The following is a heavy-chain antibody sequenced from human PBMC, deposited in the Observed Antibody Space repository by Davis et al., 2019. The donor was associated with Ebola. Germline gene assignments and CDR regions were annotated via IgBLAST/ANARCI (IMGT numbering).Heavy chain of an antibody. V-gene: IGHV1-2*02. CDR1: GYTFTGYF. J-gene: IGHJ4*02. Sequence: ASVKVSCKASGYTFTGYFIHWVRQAPGQGLEWMGWINPKSGGTKYAQNFQGRVTMTSDTSTTTAYMELTGLRSDDTAVYYCARGSSFWGGYLMAYFEYWGQGTVVTV. CDR2: INPKSGGT. CDR3: ARGSSFWGGYLMAYFEY. D-gene: IGHD3-3*01.